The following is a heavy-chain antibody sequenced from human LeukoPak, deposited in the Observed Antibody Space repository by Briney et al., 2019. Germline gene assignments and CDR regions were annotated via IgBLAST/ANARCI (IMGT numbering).Heavy chain of an antibody. D-gene: IGHD5-24*01. CDR3: ARDVTMDGYNGALDY. V-gene: IGHV3-33*01. CDR1: GFTFSSYG. J-gene: IGHJ4*02. CDR2: IWYDGSNK. Sequence: PGRSLRLSCAASGFTFSSYGMHWVRQAPGKGPEWVAVIWYDGSNKYYADSVKGRFTISRDNSKNTLYLQMNSLRAEDTAVYYCARDVTMDGYNGALDYWGQGTLVTVSS.